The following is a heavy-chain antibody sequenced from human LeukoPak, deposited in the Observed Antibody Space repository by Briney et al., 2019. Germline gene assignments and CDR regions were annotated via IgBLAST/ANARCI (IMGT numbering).Heavy chain of an antibody. CDR2: IYYSGST. D-gene: IGHD5-18*01. CDR3: ARGGLRGYSYGQRFDY. J-gene: IGHJ4*02. CDR1: GDSISTYY. Sequence: SETLSLTCNVSGDSISTYYWSWIRQPPGKGLDWIGHIYYSGSTDYNPSLMSRVTISVDTSKNQSSLRLSSVTAADTAVYYCARGGLRGYSYGQRFDYWGQGILVTVSS. V-gene: IGHV4-59*12.